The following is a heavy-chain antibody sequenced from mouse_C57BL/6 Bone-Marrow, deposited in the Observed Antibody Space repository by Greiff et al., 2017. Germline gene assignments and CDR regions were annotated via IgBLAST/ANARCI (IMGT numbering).Heavy chain of an antibody. CDR3: ARGYDYDYAMDY. CDR2: INPNYGTT. V-gene: IGHV1-39*01. J-gene: IGHJ4*01. Sequence: VHVKQSGPELVKPGASVKISCKASGYSFTDYNMNWVKQSNGKSLEWIGVINPNYGTTSYNQKFKGKATLTVYQSSSTAYMQLNSLTSEDSAVYYCARGYDYDYAMDYWGQGTSVTVSS. CDR1: GYSFTDYN. D-gene: IGHD2-4*01.